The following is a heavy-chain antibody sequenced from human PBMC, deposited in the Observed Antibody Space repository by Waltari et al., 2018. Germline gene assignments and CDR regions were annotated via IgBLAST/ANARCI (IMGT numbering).Heavy chain of an antibody. J-gene: IGHJ4*02. CDR1: CGSLSSYY. Sequence: QVQLQESGPGLVKPSETLSLTCPVSCGSLSSYYWSWIRQPPGKGLEWIGYIYYSGRTNYNPSLKSRVTISVDTSKNQFSLKLSSVTAADTAVYYCATAYSGYDYHYWGQGTLVTVSS. CDR2: IYYSGRT. V-gene: IGHV4-59*01. CDR3: ATAYSGYDYHY. D-gene: IGHD5-12*01.